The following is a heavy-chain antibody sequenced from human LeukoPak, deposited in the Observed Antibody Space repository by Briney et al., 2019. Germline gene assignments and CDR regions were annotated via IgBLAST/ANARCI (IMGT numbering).Heavy chain of an antibody. J-gene: IGHJ4*02. Sequence: GGSLRLSCVASGFTLSSYSMNWVRQAPGKGLEWVSSISSSSSYIYYADSVKGRFTISRDNAKNSLYLQMNSLRAEDTAVYYCAGEWGLRATVTTYYFDYWGQGTLVTVSS. CDR1: GFTLSSYS. CDR2: ISSSSSYI. V-gene: IGHV3-21*01. D-gene: IGHD4-17*01. CDR3: AGEWGLRATVTTYYFDY.